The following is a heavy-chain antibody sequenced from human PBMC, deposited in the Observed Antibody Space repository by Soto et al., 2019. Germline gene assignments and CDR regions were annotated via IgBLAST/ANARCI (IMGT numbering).Heavy chain of an antibody. CDR1: GFTFDDFA. Sequence: EMQLVASGGGLVQPGRSLRLSCAASGFTFDDFAMHWVRQAPGKGLEWVSGINWNSGDIDYADSVRGRLTISRDNAKNALYLQMNSLRAEDAALYYCVKDIGASGAYWYFDLWGRGTLVTVSS. CDR3: VKDIGASGAYWYFDL. CDR2: INWNSGDI. V-gene: IGHV3-9*01. D-gene: IGHD2-8*02. J-gene: IGHJ2*01.